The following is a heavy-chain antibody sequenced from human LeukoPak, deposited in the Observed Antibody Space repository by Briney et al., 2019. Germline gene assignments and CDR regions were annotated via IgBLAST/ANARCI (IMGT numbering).Heavy chain of an antibody. Sequence: SETLSLTCTVTGGSFSPYYWSWFRQPPGKGLEWIGYVYYNGNTNYNPSLKSRVTISLDTSKNQFSLKLTSVTAADAAVYYCARSPTVAHVYDFCGQGTLVTVSS. CDR3: ARSPTVAHVYDF. CDR1: GGSFSPYY. J-gene: IGHJ4*02. D-gene: IGHD1-14*01. CDR2: VYYNGNT. V-gene: IGHV4-59*01.